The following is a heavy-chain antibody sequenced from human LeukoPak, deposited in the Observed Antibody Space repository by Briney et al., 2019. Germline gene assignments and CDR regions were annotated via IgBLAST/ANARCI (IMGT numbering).Heavy chain of an antibody. CDR2: IISSSSTI. J-gene: IGHJ4*02. Sequence: GGSLRLSCAASGFTFSSYSMNWVRQAPGKGLEWVSYIISSSSTIYYADSVKGRFTISRDNAKNSLYLQMNSLRAEDTAVYYCARAGWDSSGSYFDYWGQGTLVTVSS. CDR1: GFTFSSYS. V-gene: IGHV3-48*01. D-gene: IGHD3-22*01. CDR3: ARAGWDSSGSYFDY.